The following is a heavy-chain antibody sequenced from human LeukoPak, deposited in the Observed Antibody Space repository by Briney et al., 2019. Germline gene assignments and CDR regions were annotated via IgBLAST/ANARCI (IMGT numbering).Heavy chain of an antibody. Sequence: GASVKVSCKTSGHTFTIYYTHSVRQAPGQGLEWMGIINPSGGSTSYAQKFQGRVTMTRDTSTSTVYMELSSLRSEDTAVYYCARDPRPYGGNYSFDYWGQGTLVTVSS. J-gene: IGHJ4*02. CDR2: INPSGGST. D-gene: IGHD4-23*01. CDR1: GHTFTIYY. CDR3: ARDPRPYGGNYSFDY. V-gene: IGHV1-46*01.